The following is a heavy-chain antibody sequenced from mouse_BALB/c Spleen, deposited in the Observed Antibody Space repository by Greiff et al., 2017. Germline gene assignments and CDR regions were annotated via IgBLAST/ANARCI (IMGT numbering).Heavy chain of an antibody. Sequence: VQLQQSGPGLVKPSQSLSLTCTVTGYSITSDYAWNWIRQFPGNKLEWMAYISYSGSTSYNPSLKSRISITRDTSKNQFFLQLNSVTTEDTATYSCERPHYYGYWYCEVWGAGTTVTVSS. CDR3: ERPHYYGYWYCEV. D-gene: IGHD1-2*01. CDR2: ISYSGST. CDR1: GYSITSDYA. V-gene: IGHV3-2*02. J-gene: IGHJ1*01.